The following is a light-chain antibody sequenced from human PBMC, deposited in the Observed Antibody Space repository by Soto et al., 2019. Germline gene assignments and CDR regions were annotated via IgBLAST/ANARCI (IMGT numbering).Light chain of an antibody. CDR1: SSNIGAGYD. J-gene: IGLJ3*02. V-gene: IGLV1-40*01. Sequence: QSVLTQPHSVSGAPGQRVTISCTGSSSNIGAGYDVHWYQQLPGTAPKLLIYGNSNRPSGVPDRFSGSKSGTSASLAITGLQAEDEADYYCQSYDSNLSGWVFGGGTKITVL. CDR2: GNS. CDR3: QSYDSNLSGWV.